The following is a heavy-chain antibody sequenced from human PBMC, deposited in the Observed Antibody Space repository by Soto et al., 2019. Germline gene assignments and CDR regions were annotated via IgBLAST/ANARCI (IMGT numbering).Heavy chain of an antibody. CDR1: GGSISSYY. CDR3: SRCYCSSSFDY. CDR2: IYYSGST. J-gene: IGHJ4*02. Sequence: SETLSLTCTVSGGSISSYYWSWIRQPPGKGLEWIGYIYYSGSTNYNPSLKSRVTISVDTSKNQFSLKLSSVPAADTAVYDCSRCYCSSSFDYWGQGTLVTVSS. V-gene: IGHV4-59*01. D-gene: IGHD6-13*01.